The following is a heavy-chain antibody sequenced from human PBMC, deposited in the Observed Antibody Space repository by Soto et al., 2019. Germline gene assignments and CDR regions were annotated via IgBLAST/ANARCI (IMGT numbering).Heavy chain of an antibody. CDR1: GGTFSSYT. J-gene: IGHJ4*02. CDR3: ASRGKVVVAANNFDY. D-gene: IGHD2-15*01. V-gene: IGHV1-69*02. CDR2: IIPILGIA. Sequence: QVQLVQSGAEVKKPGSSVKVSCKASGGTFSSYTISWVRQAPGQGLEWMGRIIPILGIANYAQKFQGRVTITADKSTSTAYRELSSLRSEDTAVYYCASRGKVVVAANNFDYWGQGTLVTVSS.